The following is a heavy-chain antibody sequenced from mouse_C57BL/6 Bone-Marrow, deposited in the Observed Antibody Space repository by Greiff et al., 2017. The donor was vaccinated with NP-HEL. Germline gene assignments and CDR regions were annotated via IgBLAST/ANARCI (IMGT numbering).Heavy chain of an antibody. CDR1: GYTFTSYW. D-gene: IGHD2-3*01. CDR2: IDPSDSYT. V-gene: IGHV1-50*01. Sequence: QVQLQQPGAELVKPGASVQLSCQASGYTFTSYWMQWVKQRPGQGLEWIGEIDPSDSYTNYNQKFKGKATLTVDTSSSTAYMQLSSLTSEDSAVYYCARDGYPFYAMDYWGQGTSVTVSS. CDR3: ARDGYPFYAMDY. J-gene: IGHJ4*01.